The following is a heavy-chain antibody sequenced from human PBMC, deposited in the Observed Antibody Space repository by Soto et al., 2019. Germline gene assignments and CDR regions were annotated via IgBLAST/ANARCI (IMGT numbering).Heavy chain of an antibody. Sequence: GGSLRLSCAASGFTFRSFAMHWVRQAPGKGLGWVAVISYDGTNKYYTDSVKGRFTISRDNSNNMLYLQMNSLRVEDTAVYHCARDDSGSTWAAYNWFDSWGQGTLVTVSS. J-gene: IGHJ5*01. CDR2: ISYDGTNK. V-gene: IGHV3-30-3*01. CDR1: GFTFRSFA. D-gene: IGHD1-20*01. CDR3: ARDDSGSTWAAYNWFDS.